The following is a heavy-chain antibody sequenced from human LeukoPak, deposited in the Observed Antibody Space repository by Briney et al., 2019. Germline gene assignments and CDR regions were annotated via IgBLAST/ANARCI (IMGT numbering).Heavy chain of an antibody. D-gene: IGHD3-22*01. CDR3: AKGPYYYDSSAYHYGAFDI. CDR2: ISGSGGST. V-gene: IGHV3-23*01. J-gene: IGHJ3*02. Sequence: GGSLRLSCAASGFTFSSYAMSWVRQAPGKGLEWVSAISGSGGSTYHADSVKGRFTISRDNSKNTLYLQMNSLRAEDTAVYYCAKGPYYYDSSAYHYGAFDIWGQGTMVTVSS. CDR1: GFTFSSYA.